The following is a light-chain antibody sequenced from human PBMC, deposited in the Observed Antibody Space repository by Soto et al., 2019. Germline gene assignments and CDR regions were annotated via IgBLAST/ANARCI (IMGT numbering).Light chain of an antibody. Sequence: QSVLTQPPSASGTPGQRVTISCSGSSSNIGSNTVNWYQQLPGTAPKLLIYNNNQRPSGVPDRFSGSKSGTSAPLAISGPQSEDEADYYCAAWDDSLNGLVFGTGTKVTVL. V-gene: IGLV1-44*01. CDR3: AAWDDSLNGLV. J-gene: IGLJ1*01. CDR1: SSNIGSNT. CDR2: NNN.